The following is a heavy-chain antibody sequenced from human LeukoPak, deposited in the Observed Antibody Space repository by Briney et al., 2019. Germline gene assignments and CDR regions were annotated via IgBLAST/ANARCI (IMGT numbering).Heavy chain of an antibody. D-gene: IGHD5-18*01. CDR1: GGSFSGYY. V-gene: IGHV4-34*01. Sequence: PSETLSLTCAVYGGSFSGYYWSWIRQPPGKGLEWIGGINHSGSTNYNPSLKSRVTISVDTSKNQFSLKLSSVTAADTAVYYCARTVRYSYGLYYFDYWGQGTLVTVSS. CDR2: INHSGST. J-gene: IGHJ4*02. CDR3: ARTVRYSYGLYYFDY.